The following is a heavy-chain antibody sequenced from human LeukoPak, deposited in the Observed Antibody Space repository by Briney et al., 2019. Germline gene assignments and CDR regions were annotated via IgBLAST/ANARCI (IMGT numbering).Heavy chain of an antibody. Sequence: PSETLSLTCTVSGGSISGYYWSWIRQPPGKGLEWIGYIYYSGSTNYNPSLKSRVTISVDTSKNQFSLKLSSVSAADTAVYYCARHPQAPPGIFDHWGHSPLVTV. CDR1: GGSISGYY. V-gene: IGHV4-59*08. CDR3: ARHPQAPPGIFDH. D-gene: IGHD3-3*02. CDR2: IYYSGST. J-gene: IGHJ4*01.